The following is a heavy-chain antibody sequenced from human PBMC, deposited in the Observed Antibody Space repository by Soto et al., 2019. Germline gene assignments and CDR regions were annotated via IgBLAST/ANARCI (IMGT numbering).Heavy chain of an antibody. CDR3: ASSYSGYDLNYYYGMDV. J-gene: IGHJ6*02. CDR2: INAGNGNT. V-gene: IGHV1-3*01. D-gene: IGHD5-12*01. Sequence: QVQLVQSGAEVKKPGASVKVSCKASGYTFTSYAMHWVRQAPGQRLEWMGWINAGNGNTKYSQKFQGRVTITRDTSAITAYMELSSLRSEDTAVYYCASSYSGYDLNYYYGMDVWGQGTTVTVSS. CDR1: GYTFTSYA.